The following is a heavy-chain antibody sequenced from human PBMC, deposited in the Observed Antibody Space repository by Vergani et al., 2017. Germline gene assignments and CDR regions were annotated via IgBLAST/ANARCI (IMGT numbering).Heavy chain of an antibody. CDR3: ARVEGELSPDY. D-gene: IGHD1-26*01. CDR1: GYSISSGYY. V-gene: IGHV4-38-2*01. J-gene: IGHJ4*02. CDR2: IYHSGST. Sequence: QVQLQESGPGLVKPSETLSLTCAVSGYSISSGYYWGWIRQPPGKGLEWIGSIYHSGSTYYNPSLKSRVTISVDTSKNQFSLKLSSVTAADTAVYYCARVEGELSPDYWGQGTLVTVSS.